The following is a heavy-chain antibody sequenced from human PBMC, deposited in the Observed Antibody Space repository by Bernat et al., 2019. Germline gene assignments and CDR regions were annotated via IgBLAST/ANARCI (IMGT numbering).Heavy chain of an antibody. J-gene: IGHJ3*02. CDR1: GFTFSSYA. V-gene: IGHV3-23*01. CDR3: AKDRMGCSSTSCYMTDAFDI. CDR2: ISGSGGST. Sequence: EVQLLESGGGLVQPGGSLRLSCAASGFTFSSYAMSWVRQAPGKGLEWVSAISGSGGSTYYADSVKGRFTISRDNCKNTLYLQMNSLRAEDTAVYYCAKDRMGCSSTSCYMTDAFDIWGQGTMVTVSS. D-gene: IGHD2-2*02.